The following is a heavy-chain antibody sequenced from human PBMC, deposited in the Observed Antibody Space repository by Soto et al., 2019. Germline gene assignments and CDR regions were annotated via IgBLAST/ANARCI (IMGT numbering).Heavy chain of an antibody. CDR1: GFTFSSYS. V-gene: IGHV3-21*01. Sequence: GGSLRLSCAASGFTFSSYSMNWVRQAPGKGLEWVSSISSSSSYIYYADSVKGRFTISTDNAKNSLYLQMNSLRAEDTAVYYCARDSGRGFDYWGQGTLVTVSS. CDR2: ISSSSSYI. J-gene: IGHJ4*02. CDR3: ARDSGRGFDY.